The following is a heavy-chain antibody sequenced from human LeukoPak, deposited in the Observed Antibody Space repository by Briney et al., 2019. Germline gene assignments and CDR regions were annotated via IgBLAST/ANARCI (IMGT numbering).Heavy chain of an antibody. CDR2: ISGTGSSR. Sequence: GSLRLSCAAAGISISNYAMIWVRQAPGKGLEWVSSISGTGSSRYYADSVKGRFTISRNNAKNSLYLQMNSLRAEDTAVYYCARDPSSGWYLKGWFDPWGQGTLVTVSS. J-gene: IGHJ5*02. CDR1: GISISNYA. D-gene: IGHD6-19*01. CDR3: ARDPSSGWYLKGWFDP. V-gene: IGHV3-21*01.